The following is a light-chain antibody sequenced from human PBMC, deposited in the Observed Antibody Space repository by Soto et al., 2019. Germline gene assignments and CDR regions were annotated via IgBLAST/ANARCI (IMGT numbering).Light chain of an antibody. CDR2: EVS. CDR3: SPYTTNTGLEHV. J-gene: IGLJ1*01. V-gene: IGLV2-14*01. CDR1: SSDVGGYNS. Sequence: QSVLTQPASVAGSPGQSITISCTGTSSDVGGYNSVSWYQHHPGKAPKLMFYEVSNRPSGVSDRFSGSKSGNTASLTISGLQAEDEADYYRSPYTTNTGLEHVFGTGTKVTVL.